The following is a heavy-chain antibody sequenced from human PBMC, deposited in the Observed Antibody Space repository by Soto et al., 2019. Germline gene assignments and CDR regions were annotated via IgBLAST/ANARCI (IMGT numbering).Heavy chain of an antibody. CDR1: GGTFSTYT. J-gene: IGHJ4*02. CDR3: ARVTINVSTYYFDQ. D-gene: IGHD2-8*01. V-gene: IGHV1-69*06. Sequence: GASVKVSCKASGGTFSTYTFSWLRQDPGQGLEWMGRIIPIFGTPYYAQKFQGRVTITADTSKNQFSLNLSSVTAADTAVYYCARVTINVSTYYFDQWGQGTPVTVSS. CDR2: IIPIFGTP.